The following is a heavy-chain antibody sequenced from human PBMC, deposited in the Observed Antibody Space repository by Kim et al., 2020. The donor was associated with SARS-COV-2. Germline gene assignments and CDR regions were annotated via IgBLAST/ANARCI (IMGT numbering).Heavy chain of an antibody. V-gene: IGHV3-30*04. J-gene: IGHJ4*02. CDR2: ISYDGSNK. Sequence: GGSLRLSCAASGFTFSSYAMHWVRQAPGKGLEWVAVISYDGSNKYYADSVKGRFTISRDNSKNTLYLQMNSLRAEDTAVYYCARDRTNLIAAAGPFDYWGQGTLVTVSS. CDR3: ARDRTNLIAAAGPFDY. D-gene: IGHD6-13*01. CDR1: GFTFSSYA.